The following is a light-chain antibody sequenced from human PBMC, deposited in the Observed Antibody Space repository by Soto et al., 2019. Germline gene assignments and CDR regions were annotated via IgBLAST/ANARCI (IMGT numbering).Light chain of an antibody. J-gene: IGKJ1*01. CDR3: QQYDDTPRT. CDR2: WAS. Sequence: DVVMTQSPDSLAVSLGERATINCKSSQRVLNSSNNKNYLAWYQQKPGQPPKLLIYWASTRESGVPDRFSGRGSGTDFILTISSLQAEDVAVYYCQQYDDTPRTFGQGNKVEIK. CDR1: QRVLNSSNNKNY. V-gene: IGKV4-1*01.